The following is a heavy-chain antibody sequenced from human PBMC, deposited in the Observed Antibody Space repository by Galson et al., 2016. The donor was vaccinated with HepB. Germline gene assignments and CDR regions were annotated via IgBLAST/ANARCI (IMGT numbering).Heavy chain of an antibody. Sequence: SLRLSCAASGLTFSAYDMHWVRQATGKGLEWVSTIGIAGDTYYPGSVKGRFTITRENVKNSLYLQMNNLRVEDTAVYYCEGGSFSDLDVWGQGTTVAVS. CDR1: GLTFSAYD. J-gene: IGHJ6*02. CDR3: EGGSFSDLDV. CDR2: IGIAGDT. V-gene: IGHV3-13*01. D-gene: IGHD1-26*01.